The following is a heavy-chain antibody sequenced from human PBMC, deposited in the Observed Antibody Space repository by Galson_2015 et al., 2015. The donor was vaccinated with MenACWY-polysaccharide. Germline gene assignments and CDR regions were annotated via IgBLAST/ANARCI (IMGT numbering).Heavy chain of an antibody. CDR2: VWPGDSDA. D-gene: IGHD2-2*01. J-gene: IGHJ4*02. Sequence: QSGAEVKKPGESLKISCKGSGYSFTSYYLGWVRQMPGKGLEWMGIVWPGDSDARYSPSFQGQVTISVDKSISTAYLQWTSLKASDPAIYYCARRSYHFLDFWGQGTLVTVSS. CDR1: GYSFTSYY. CDR3: ARRSYHFLDF. V-gene: IGHV5-51*01.